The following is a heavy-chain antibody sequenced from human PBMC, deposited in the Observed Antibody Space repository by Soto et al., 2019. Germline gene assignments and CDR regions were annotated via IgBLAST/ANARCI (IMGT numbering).Heavy chain of an antibody. CDR1: GGTFSSYA. Sequence: VKVSCKASGGTFSSYAISWVRQAPGQGLEWMGGIIPIFGTANYAQKFQGRVTITADESTSTAYMELSSLRSEDTAVYYCARSPFDYDSSGYSYWYFDLWGRGTLVTVSS. CDR3: ARSPFDYDSSGYSYWYFDL. CDR2: IIPIFGTA. J-gene: IGHJ2*01. D-gene: IGHD3-22*01. V-gene: IGHV1-69*13.